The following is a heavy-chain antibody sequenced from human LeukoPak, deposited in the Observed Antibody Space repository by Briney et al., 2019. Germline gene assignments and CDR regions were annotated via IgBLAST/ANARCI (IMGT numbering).Heavy chain of an antibody. CDR2: LKQDGSEK. D-gene: IGHD2-2*01. V-gene: IGHV3-7*01. CDR3: ARTPLITIGSSTFDI. Sequence: GGSLRLSCAASGFTFSSYWMSWVRQAPGKGLEWVANLKQDGSEKYYVDSVKGRFTISRDNAKNSLYLQMNSLRVEDTAVYYCARTPLITIGSSTFDIWGQGTMVTVSS. CDR1: GFTFSSYW. J-gene: IGHJ3*02.